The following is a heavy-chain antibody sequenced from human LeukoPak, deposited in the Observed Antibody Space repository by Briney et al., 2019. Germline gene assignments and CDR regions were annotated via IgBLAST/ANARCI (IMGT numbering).Heavy chain of an antibody. CDR2: IYYSGTT. CDR3: ARTFYGVNDY. J-gene: IGHJ4*02. V-gene: IGHV4-59*12. CDR1: GDSIRSYY. D-gene: IGHD2/OR15-2a*01. Sequence: SETLSLTCTVSGDSIRSYYWSWIRQPPGKGLEWIGYIYYSGTTNYNPSLKSRVTISVDTSKNQFSLKLSSVTAADTAVYYCARTFYGVNDYWGQGTLVTVSS.